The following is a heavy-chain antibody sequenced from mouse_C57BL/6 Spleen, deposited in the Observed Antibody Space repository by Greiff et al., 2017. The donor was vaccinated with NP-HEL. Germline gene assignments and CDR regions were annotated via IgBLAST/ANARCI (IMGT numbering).Heavy chain of an antibody. CDR3: ARGRDDGTGNY. Sequence: EVKLQESGPGLVKPSQSLSLTCSVTGYSITSGYYWNWIRQFPGNKLEWMGYISYDGSNNYNPSLKNRISITRDTSKNQFFLKLNSVTTEDTATYYCARGRDDGTGNYWGQGTTLTVSS. V-gene: IGHV3-6*01. J-gene: IGHJ2*01. CDR1: GYSITSGYY. D-gene: IGHD4-1*01. CDR2: ISYDGSN.